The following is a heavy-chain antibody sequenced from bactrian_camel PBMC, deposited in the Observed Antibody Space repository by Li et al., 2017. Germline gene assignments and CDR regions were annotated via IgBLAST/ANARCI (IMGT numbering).Heavy chain of an antibody. CDR3: VRPVFDSDYAPAFGY. J-gene: IGHJ6*01. Sequence: QLVESGGGLVQPGGSPRLSCSASGFTFATYGMSWVRQAPGKGLEWVSAISSGGSSTAYADSVQGRFTIFRDNAKNTVYLQMNTLKPEDTAVYYCVRPVFDSDYAPAFGYWGQGTQVTVS. D-gene: IGHD4*01. V-gene: IGHV3S40*01. CDR2: ISSGGSST. CDR1: GFTFATYG.